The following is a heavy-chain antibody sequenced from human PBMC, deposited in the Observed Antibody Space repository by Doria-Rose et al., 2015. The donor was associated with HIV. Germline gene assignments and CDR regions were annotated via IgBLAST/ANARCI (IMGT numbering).Heavy chain of an antibody. V-gene: IGHV2-26*01. CDR1: GVSLSSPGMG. CDR3: ARIKSSRWYHKYYFDF. Sequence: VTLKESGPVLVKPTETLTLTCTVSGVSLSSPGMGVSWIRQPPGKALEWLANIFSDDERSYKTSLMSRLTISRGTSKSQVVLTMTDRDPVDTATYYCARIKSSRWYHKYYFDFWGQGTLVIISA. J-gene: IGHJ4*02. D-gene: IGHD6-13*01. CDR2: IFSDDER.